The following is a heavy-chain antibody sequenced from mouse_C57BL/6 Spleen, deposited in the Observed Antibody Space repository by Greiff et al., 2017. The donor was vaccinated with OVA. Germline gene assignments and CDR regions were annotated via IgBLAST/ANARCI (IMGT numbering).Heavy chain of an antibody. Sequence: EVMLVESGGGLVKPGGSLKLSCAASGFTFSDYGMHWVRQAPEKGLEWVAYISSGSSTIYYADTVKGRFTISRDNAKNTLFLQMTSLRSEDTAMYYCARRTGYDGYYGGYFDYWGQGTTLTVSS. CDR1: GFTFSDYG. D-gene: IGHD2-3*01. V-gene: IGHV5-17*01. CDR3: ARRTGYDGYYGGYFDY. CDR2: ISSGSSTI. J-gene: IGHJ2*01.